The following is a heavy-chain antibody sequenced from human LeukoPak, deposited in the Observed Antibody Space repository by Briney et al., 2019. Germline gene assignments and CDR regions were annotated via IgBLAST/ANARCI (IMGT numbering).Heavy chain of an antibody. Sequence: PGGSLRLSCAASGFTFSDYYMSWIRQAPGKGLEWVSYISSSGSTIYYADSVKGRFTISRDNAKNSLYLQMNSLRAEDTALYYCAKDIYYDSSGPNFDYWGQGTLVTVSS. D-gene: IGHD3-22*01. CDR3: AKDIYYDSSGPNFDY. CDR1: GFTFSDYY. J-gene: IGHJ4*02. V-gene: IGHV3-11*01. CDR2: ISSSGSTI.